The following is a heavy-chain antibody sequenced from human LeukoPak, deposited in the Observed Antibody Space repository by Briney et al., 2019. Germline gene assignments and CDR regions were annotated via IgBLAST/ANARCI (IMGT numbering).Heavy chain of an antibody. CDR2: INPSGGST. CDR1: GYTFSSYY. CDR3: ARGKWELLWLLF. D-gene: IGHD1-26*01. J-gene: IGHJ4*02. V-gene: IGHV1-46*01. Sequence: GASVKVSCTASGYTFSSYYIHWVRRAPGQGLEWMGIINPSGGSTSYAQKFQGRVSMTRDTSTSTVYMELSSLRSEDTAVYYCARGKWELLWLLFWGQGTLVTVSS.